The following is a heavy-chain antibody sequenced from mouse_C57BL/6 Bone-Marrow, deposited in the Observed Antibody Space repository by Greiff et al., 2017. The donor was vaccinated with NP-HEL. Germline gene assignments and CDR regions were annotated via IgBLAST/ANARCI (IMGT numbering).Heavy chain of an antibody. Sequence: EVMLVESGGGLVQPGGSLSLSCAASGFTFTDYYMSWVRQPPGKALEWLGFIRNKANGYTTEYSASVKGRFTISRDNSQRILYLQMNALRAEDSATYYCARYGGTTVFDYWGQGTTLTVSS. J-gene: IGHJ2*01. D-gene: IGHD1-1*01. CDR3: ARYGGTTVFDY. CDR1: GFTFTDYY. V-gene: IGHV7-3*01. CDR2: IRNKANGYTT.